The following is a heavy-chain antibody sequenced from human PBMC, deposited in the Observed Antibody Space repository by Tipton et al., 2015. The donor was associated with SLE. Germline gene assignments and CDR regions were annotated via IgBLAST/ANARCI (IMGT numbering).Heavy chain of an antibody. CDR3: ARQLDLTGDIDY. CDR2: VYPGDSET. Sequence: QSGAEVKKAGESLKISCKGSGYIFINYWIAWVRQMPGKGLEVMGIVYPGDSETKYMSSFEDQVTISADKSITTAYLQWSGLKASDTAMYYCARQLDLTGDIDYWGQGTLVTVSS. J-gene: IGHJ4*02. V-gene: IGHV5-51*01. D-gene: IGHD7-27*01. CDR1: GYIFINYW.